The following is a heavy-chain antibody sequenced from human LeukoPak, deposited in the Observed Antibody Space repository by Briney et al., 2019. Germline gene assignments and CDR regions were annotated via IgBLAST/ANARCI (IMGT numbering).Heavy chain of an antibody. CDR3: ARHVQWELLASFDY. CDR1: DGSISSSAYF. D-gene: IGHD1-26*01. CDR2: VYYDGTT. V-gene: IGHV4-39*01. Sequence: SETLSPTCSVSDGSISSSAYFWGWIRQPPGKGLEWIGSVYYDGTTYYNPSLKSRLTISADTSKNQFSLKLNSVTAADTSIYYCARHVQWELLASFDYWGQGTLVTVSS. J-gene: IGHJ4*02.